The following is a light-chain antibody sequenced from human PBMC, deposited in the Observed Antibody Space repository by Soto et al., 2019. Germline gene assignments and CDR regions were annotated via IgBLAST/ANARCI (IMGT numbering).Light chain of an antibody. CDR1: RDTTTY. J-gene: IGKJ1*01. V-gene: IGKV1-33*01. CDR3: QHYNSRET. Sequence: DIQMTQSPSSLSASGGDRVTITCQASRDTTTYLNWYQQKPGKARKLLISDASILETGVPSRFSGSGSGTECTLNTSSLQPDDFETYYCQHYNSRETCGQGTKVDIK. CDR2: DAS.